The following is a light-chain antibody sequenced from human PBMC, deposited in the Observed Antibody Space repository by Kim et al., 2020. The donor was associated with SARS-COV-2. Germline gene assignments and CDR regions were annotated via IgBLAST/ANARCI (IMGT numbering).Light chain of an antibody. J-gene: IGKJ2*01. V-gene: IGKV3-20*01. CDR3: QHYGSPPQT. CDR2: GAS. Sequence: SPGERATLSARASQSITSSYLAWFQQKPGQAPRLLIYGASSRATGIPDRFSGSGSETDFTLTISRLEPEDLAVYYCQHYGSPPQTFGQGTKLEI. CDR1: QSITSSY.